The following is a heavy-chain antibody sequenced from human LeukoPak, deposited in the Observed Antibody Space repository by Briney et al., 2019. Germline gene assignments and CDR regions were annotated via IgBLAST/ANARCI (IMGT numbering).Heavy chain of an antibody. CDR3: TTESFHY. CDR2: INSGTIT. Sequence: PGGSLRLSCAVSGFTFGRFAMNWVRQAPGKGLEWVSIINSGTITSYADSVKGRFTISRDNSKNTVYLQMNSLRAKDTALYYCTTESFHYWGQGSLVAVSS. J-gene: IGHJ4*02. CDR1: GFTFGRFA. V-gene: IGHV3-23*01. D-gene: IGHD3-10*01.